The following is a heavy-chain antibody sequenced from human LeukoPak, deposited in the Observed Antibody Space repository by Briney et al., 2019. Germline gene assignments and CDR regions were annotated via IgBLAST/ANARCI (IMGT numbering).Heavy chain of an antibody. CDR2: ISSSGSTI. J-gene: IGHJ6*03. D-gene: IGHD2-2*01. CDR3: ARDRCSSTSCYYYYYYYMDV. V-gene: IGHV3-11*04. Sequence: GGSLRLSCAASGFTFSDYYMSWIRQTPGKGLEWVSYISSSGSTIYYADSVKGRFTISGDNAKNSLYLQMNSLRAEDTAVYYCARDRCSSTSCYYYYYYYMDVWGKGTTVTVSS. CDR1: GFTFSDYY.